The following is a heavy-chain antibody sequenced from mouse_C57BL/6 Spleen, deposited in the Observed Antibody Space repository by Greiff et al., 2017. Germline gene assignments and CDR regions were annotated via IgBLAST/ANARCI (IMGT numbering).Heavy chain of an antibody. CDR1: GYTFTDYY. Sequence: EVKLMESGPVLVKPGASVKMSCKASGYTFTDYYMNWVKQSHGKSLEWIGVINPYNGGTSYNQKFKGKATLTVDKSSSTAYMELNSLTSEDSAVYYCARGGGNYDYAMDYWGQGTSVTVSS. CDR3: ARGGGNYDYAMDY. J-gene: IGHJ4*01. CDR2: INPYNGGT. D-gene: IGHD2-1*01. V-gene: IGHV1-19*01.